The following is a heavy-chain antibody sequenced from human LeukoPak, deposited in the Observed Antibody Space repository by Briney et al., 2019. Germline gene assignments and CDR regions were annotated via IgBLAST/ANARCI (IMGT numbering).Heavy chain of an antibody. J-gene: IGHJ4*02. D-gene: IGHD1-26*01. Sequence: GASVKVSCKASGGTFSSYAISWVRQAPGQGLEWMGGIIPIFGTANYAQKFQGRVTITADESTSTAYMELSSLRSEGTAVYYCARSLVGATPGAAGFDYWGQGTLVTVSS. CDR2: IIPIFGTA. V-gene: IGHV1-69*13. CDR1: GGTFSSYA. CDR3: ARSLVGATPGAAGFDY.